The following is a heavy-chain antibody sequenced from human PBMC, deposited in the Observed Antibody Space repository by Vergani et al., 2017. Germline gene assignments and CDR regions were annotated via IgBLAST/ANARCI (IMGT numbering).Heavy chain of an antibody. V-gene: IGHV3-30-3*01. D-gene: IGHD2-15*01. J-gene: IGHJ4*02. Sequence: QVQLVESGGGVVQPGRSLRLSCAASGFTFSSYAMHWVRQAPVKGLEWVAVISYDGSNKYYADSVKGRFTISRDNSKNTLYLQMNSLRAEDTAVYYCARDNCSGGSFYSTYFDYWGQGTLVTVSS. CDR2: ISYDGSNK. CDR1: GFTFSSYA. CDR3: ARDNCSGGSFYSTYFDY.